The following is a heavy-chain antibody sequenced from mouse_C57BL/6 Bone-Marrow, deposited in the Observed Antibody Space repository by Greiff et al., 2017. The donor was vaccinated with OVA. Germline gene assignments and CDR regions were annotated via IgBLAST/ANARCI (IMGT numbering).Heavy chain of an antibody. CDR2: ISDGGSYT. CDR1: GFTFSSYA. Sequence: EVQLVESGGGLVKPGGSLELSCAASGFTFSSYAMSWVRQTPEKRLEWVATISDGGSYTYYPDNVKGRFTISRDNAKNNLYLQMSHLKSEDTAMYYCARGDYWGQGTTLTVSS. J-gene: IGHJ2*01. CDR3: ARGDY. V-gene: IGHV5-4*01.